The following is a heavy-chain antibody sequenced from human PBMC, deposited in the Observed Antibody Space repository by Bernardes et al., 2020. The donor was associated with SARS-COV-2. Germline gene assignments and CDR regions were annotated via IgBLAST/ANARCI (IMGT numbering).Heavy chain of an antibody. CDR1: GFTFSNVW. V-gene: IGHV3-15*01. Sequence: GGSLRLSCVASGFTFSNVWMSWVRQAPGKGLESVGRIKSKTDGESRDYADPVKGRFTISRDDSTNTLFLEMNSLKTEDTGVYYCTTGGFRGNSNGRWGQGTLVIVSS. D-gene: IGHD5-18*01. CDR2: IKSKTDGESR. J-gene: IGHJ4*02. CDR3: TTGGFRGNSNGR.